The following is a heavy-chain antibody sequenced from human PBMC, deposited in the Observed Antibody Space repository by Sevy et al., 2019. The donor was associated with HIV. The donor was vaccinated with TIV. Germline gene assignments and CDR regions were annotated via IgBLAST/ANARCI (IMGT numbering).Heavy chain of an antibody. V-gene: IGHV3-53*01. CDR3: ARPGILEWYGMDV. CDR2: IYSGGST. Sequence: GGYLRLSCAASGFTVSSNYMSWVRQAPGKGLECVSVIYSGGSTYYADSVQGRFTISIDNSKNTLYLQMNSLRAEDTAVYYCARPGILEWYGMDVWGQGTTVTVSS. D-gene: IGHD3-3*01. CDR1: GFTVSSNY. J-gene: IGHJ6*02.